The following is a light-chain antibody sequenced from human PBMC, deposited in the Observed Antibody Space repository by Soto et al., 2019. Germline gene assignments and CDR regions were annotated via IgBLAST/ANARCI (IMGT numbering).Light chain of an antibody. CDR2: NNN. J-gene: IGLJ3*02. CDR3: AAWDDSLSGLL. Sequence: QSVLTQPPSASETPGQRVTISCSGSSSNIGRNAVNWYQHLPGTAPKLLIYNNNQRPSGVPDRFSGSKSGTSASLAISGLQSEDEADYYWAAWDDSLSGLLFGGGTQLTVL. V-gene: IGLV1-44*01. CDR1: SSNIGRNA.